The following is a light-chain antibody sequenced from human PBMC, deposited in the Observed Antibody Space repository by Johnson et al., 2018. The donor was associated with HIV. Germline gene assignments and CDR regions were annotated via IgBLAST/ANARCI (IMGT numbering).Light chain of an antibody. CDR2: ENN. J-gene: IGLJ1*01. CDR1: RSNIGNNY. V-gene: IGLV1-51*02. Sequence: HSVLTQPPSVSAAPGQKVTISCSGSRSNIGNNYVSWYQQLPGTAPKLLIYENNKRPSGIPDRFSGSKSGTSATLGITGLQTGDEADYYCGTWDSSLSAGNVFGTGTKVTVV. CDR3: GTWDSSLSAGNV.